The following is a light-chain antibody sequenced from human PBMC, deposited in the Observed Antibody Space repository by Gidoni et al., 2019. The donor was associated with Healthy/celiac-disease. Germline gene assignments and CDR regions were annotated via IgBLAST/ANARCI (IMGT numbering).Light chain of an antibody. Sequence: QSALTQPASVSGSPGQSITISCPGTSSDVGGYNYVSWYQQHPGTAPKLMIYEVSNRPSGVSNRFSCSKSGNTASLTISGLQAEDEADYYCSSYTSSSTLVFGGGTKLTVL. CDR1: SSDVGGYNY. CDR3: SSYTSSSTLV. J-gene: IGLJ2*01. CDR2: EVS. V-gene: IGLV2-14*01.